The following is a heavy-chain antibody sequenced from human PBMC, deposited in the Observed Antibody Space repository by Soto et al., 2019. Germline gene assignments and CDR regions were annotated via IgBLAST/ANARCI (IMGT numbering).Heavy chain of an antibody. D-gene: IGHD3-22*01. V-gene: IGHV4-59*01. Sequence: SETLSLTCTVSGGSISSYYWSWIRQPPGKGLEWIGYIYYSGSTNYNPSLKSRVTISVDTSKNQFSLKLSSVTAADTAVYYCARDYYDSSGYLIHDAFDIWGQGTMVTV. CDR2: IYYSGST. J-gene: IGHJ3*02. CDR3: ARDYYDSSGYLIHDAFDI. CDR1: GGSISSYY.